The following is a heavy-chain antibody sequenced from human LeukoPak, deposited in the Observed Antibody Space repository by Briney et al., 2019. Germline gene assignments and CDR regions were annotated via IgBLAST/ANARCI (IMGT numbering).Heavy chain of an antibody. CDR1: GGSISSGGYY. J-gene: IGHJ4*02. Sequence: SETLSLTYTFSGGSISSGGYYWSWIRQPPGKGLEWIGYIYYSGSTYYNPSLKSRVTISVDTSKNQFSPKLSSVTAADTAVYYCAREKASGVAGSVFDYWGQGTLVTVSS. D-gene: IGHD6-19*01. CDR2: IYYSGST. V-gene: IGHV4-31*03. CDR3: AREKASGVAGSVFDY.